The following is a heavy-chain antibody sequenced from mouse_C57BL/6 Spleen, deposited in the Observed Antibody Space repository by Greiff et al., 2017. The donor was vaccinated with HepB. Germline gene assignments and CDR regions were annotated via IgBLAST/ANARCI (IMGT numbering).Heavy chain of an antibody. V-gene: IGHV1-18*01. Sequence: EVQLQQSGPELVKPGASVKIPCKASGYTFTDYNMDWVKQSHGKSLEWIGDINPNNGGTIYNQKFKGKATLTVDKSSSTAYMELRSLTSEDTAVYYCARGYYGSSFYAMDYWGQGTSVTVSS. J-gene: IGHJ4*01. D-gene: IGHD1-1*01. CDR3: ARGYYGSSFYAMDY. CDR2: INPNNGGT. CDR1: GYTFTDYN.